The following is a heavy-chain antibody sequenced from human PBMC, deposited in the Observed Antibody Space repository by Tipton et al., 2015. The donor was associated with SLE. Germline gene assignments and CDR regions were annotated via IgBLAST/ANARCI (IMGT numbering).Heavy chain of an antibody. CDR2: IKQDGSEK. V-gene: IGHV3-7*01. D-gene: IGHD5-18*01. Sequence: SLRLSCAASGFTFSSYWMSWVRQAPGKGLEWVANIKQDGSEKNYVDSVKGRFTISRDNAKNSLYLQMNSLRVEDTAMYHCAKGYSYGAYYFDYWGQGTLVTVSS. J-gene: IGHJ4*02. CDR1: GFTFSSYW. CDR3: AKGYSYGAYYFDY.